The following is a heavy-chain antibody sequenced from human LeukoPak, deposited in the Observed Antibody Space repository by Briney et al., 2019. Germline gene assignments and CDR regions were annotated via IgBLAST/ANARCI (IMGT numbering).Heavy chain of an antibody. CDR3: ARVSVATTSSYYYYYYMDV. CDR1: GGSISSYY. CDR2: IYYSGST. V-gene: IGHV4-59*01. J-gene: IGHJ6*03. Sequence: SETLSLTCTVSGGSISSYYWSWIRQPPGKGLEWIGYIYYSGSTNYNPSLKSRVTISVDTSKNQFSLKLSSVTAADTAVYYCARVSVATTSSYYYYYYMDVWGKGTTVTISS. D-gene: IGHD5-12*01.